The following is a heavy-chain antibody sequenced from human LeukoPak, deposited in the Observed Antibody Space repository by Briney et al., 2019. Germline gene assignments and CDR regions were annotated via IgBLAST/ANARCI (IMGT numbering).Heavy chain of an antibody. D-gene: IGHD3-22*01. Sequence: SETLSLTCAVYGGSFSGYYWSWIRQPPGKGLEWIGEINHSGSTNYNPSLKSRVTISVDTSKNQFSLKLSSVTAADTAVYYCASSAKYDSSGYYRYWGQGTLVTVSS. CDR2: INHSGST. J-gene: IGHJ4*02. CDR1: GGSFSGYY. CDR3: ASSAKYDSSGYYRY. V-gene: IGHV4-34*01.